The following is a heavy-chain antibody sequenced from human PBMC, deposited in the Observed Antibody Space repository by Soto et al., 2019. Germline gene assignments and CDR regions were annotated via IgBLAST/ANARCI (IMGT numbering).Heavy chain of an antibody. J-gene: IGHJ4*02. V-gene: IGHV1-69*02. CDR1: GGTFSTYM. CDR3: ARGSGGGFDD. CDR2: IIPVLGIA. Sequence: QVQLVQSGAEVKKPGSSVKVSSKASGGTFSTYMINWVRQAPGQGLEWMGRIIPVLGIANYAQKFQGRVTITADKSTGTADMDLSSLSSEDTAIYYCARGSGGGFDDWGLGTLVTVSS. D-gene: IGHD1-26*01.